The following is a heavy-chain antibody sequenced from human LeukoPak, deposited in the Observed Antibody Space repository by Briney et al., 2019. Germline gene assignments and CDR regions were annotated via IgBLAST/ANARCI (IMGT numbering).Heavy chain of an antibody. J-gene: IGHJ4*02. CDR1: GGSISSGGYY. V-gene: IGHV4-30-2*01. CDR3: ARDRGTGTPY. Sequence: SQTLSLTCTVSGGSISSGGYYWSWIRQPPGKGLEWIGYIYHSGSTYYNPSLKSRVTISVDRSKNQFSLKLSSVTAADTAVYYCARDRGTGTPYWGQGTLVTVSS. D-gene: IGHD1-7*01. CDR2: IYHSGST.